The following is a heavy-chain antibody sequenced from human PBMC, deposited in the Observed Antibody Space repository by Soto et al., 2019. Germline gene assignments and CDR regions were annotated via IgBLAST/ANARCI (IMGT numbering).Heavy chain of an antibody. CDR3: ARVTMIVVGRTRPEYFQH. CDR2: ISAYNGNT. J-gene: IGHJ1*01. CDR1: GYTFTSYG. Sequence: QVQLVQSGAEVKKPGASVKVSCKASGYTFTSYGISWVRQAPGQGLEWMGWISAYNGNTNYAQKLQGRVTMTTDTSTSTAYLELRSLRSDDTAVYYCARVTMIVVGRTRPEYFQHWGQGTLVTVSS. V-gene: IGHV1-18*01. D-gene: IGHD3-22*01.